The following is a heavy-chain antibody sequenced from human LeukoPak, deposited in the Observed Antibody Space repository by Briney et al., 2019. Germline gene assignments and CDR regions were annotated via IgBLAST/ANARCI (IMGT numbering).Heavy chain of an antibody. J-gene: IGHJ5*01. CDR3: ARADASRWFDY. V-gene: IGHV1-2*02. CDR2: INANSGDT. D-gene: IGHD2-2*01. Sequence: ASVKVSCKASGYTFTRYYMHWERQAPGQGLEWMGWINANSGDTGYAQKFQGRVTMTRDTSVSTAYMSRLRSDDTAVYFCARADASRWFDYWGQGALVTVSS. CDR1: GYTFTRYY.